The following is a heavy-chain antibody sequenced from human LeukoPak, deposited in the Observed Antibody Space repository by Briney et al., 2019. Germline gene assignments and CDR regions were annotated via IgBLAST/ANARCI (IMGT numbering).Heavy chain of an antibody. V-gene: IGHV3-74*01. CDR1: RLSSSTYW. CDR3: ARVGSGSTLDC. Sequence: GGSLRLSRAASRLSSSTYWMQWVRQAPGEGLVWVTRINSDGSYTIYAVSVRCRFTISRDNAKNTVYMQMNSLRAEDTSVYYCARVGSGSTLDCWGQGILVTVSS. CDR2: INSDGSYT. J-gene: IGHJ4*02. D-gene: IGHD3-10*01.